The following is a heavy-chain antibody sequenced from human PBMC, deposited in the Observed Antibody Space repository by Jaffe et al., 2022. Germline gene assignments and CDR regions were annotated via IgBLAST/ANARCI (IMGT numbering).Heavy chain of an antibody. Sequence: QVQLVQSGAEVKKPGSSVKVSCKASGGTFSSYAISWVRQAPGQGLEWMGGIIPIFGTANYAQKFQGRVTITADESTSTAYMELSSLRSEDTAVYYCATTRRFGVYSGYDSEHAFDIWGQGTMVTVSS. CDR2: IIPIFGTA. CDR3: ATTRRFGVYSGYDSEHAFDI. J-gene: IGHJ3*02. D-gene: IGHD5-12*01. CDR1: GGTFSSYA. V-gene: IGHV1-69*01.